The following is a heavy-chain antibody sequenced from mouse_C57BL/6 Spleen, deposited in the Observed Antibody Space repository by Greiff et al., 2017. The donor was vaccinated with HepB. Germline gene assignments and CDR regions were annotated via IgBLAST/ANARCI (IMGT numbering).Heavy chain of an antibody. J-gene: IGHJ1*03. CDR3: ARAIYYYGSSYFWYFDV. CDR2: IYPRDGST. Sequence: QVQLQQSGPELVKPGASVKLSCKASGYTFTSYDINWVKQRPGQGLEWIGWIYPRDGSTKYNEKFKGKATLTVDTSSSTAYMELHSLTSEDSAVYFCARAIYYYGSSYFWYFDVWGTGTTVTVSS. CDR1: GYTFTSYD. V-gene: IGHV1-85*01. D-gene: IGHD1-1*01.